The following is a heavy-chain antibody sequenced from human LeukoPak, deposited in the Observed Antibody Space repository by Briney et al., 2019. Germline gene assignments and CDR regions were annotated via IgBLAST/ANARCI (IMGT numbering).Heavy chain of an antibody. D-gene: IGHD3-10*01. CDR3: AKDGLWFGEALYYFDY. Sequence: GGSLRLSCAASGFTFSDYYMSWIRQAPGKGLEWVSYISSGGSTIYYADSVKGRFTISRDNAKNSLYLQMNSLRAEDTAVYYCAKDGLWFGEALYYFDYWGQGTLVTVS. J-gene: IGHJ4*02. V-gene: IGHV3-11*01. CDR1: GFTFSDYY. CDR2: ISSGGSTI.